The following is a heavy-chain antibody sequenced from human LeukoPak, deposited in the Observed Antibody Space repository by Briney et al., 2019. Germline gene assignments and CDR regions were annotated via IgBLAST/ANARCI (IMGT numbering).Heavy chain of an antibody. V-gene: IGHV4-30-2*01. CDR1: GGSISSGGYS. J-gene: IGHJ6*02. D-gene: IGHD3-16*01. Sequence: SQTLSLTCAVSGGSISSGGYSWSWIRQPPGKGLEYIGYIHHSGITYYNPPLKSRLTISVDRSKNQFSLKLTSVTAADTAKYYCARGGDTMDVWGQGTTVTVSS. CDR3: ARGGDTMDV. CDR2: IHHSGIT.